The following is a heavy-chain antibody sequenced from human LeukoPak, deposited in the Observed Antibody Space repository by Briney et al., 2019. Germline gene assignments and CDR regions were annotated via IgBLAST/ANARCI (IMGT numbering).Heavy chain of an antibody. V-gene: IGHV3-48*03. CDR2: ISSSGSTI. CDR1: GFTFSSYE. CDR3: ARVGYSYGLDY. Sequence: GSLRLSCAASGFTFSSYEMNWVRQAPGKGLEWVSYISSSGSTIYYADSVKGRFTISRDNAKNSLYLQMNSLRAEDTAVYYCARVGYSYGLDYWGQGTLVTASS. J-gene: IGHJ4*02. D-gene: IGHD5-18*01.